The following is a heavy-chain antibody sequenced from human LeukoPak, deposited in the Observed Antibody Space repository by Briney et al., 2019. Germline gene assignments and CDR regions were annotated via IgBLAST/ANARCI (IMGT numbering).Heavy chain of an antibody. J-gene: IGHJ6*03. D-gene: IGHD4-17*01. CDR2: IKQDGSEK. V-gene: IGHV3-7*01. Sequence: GGSLRLSCAASGFTFSSYRMSWVRQAPGKGLEWVANIKQDGSEKYYVDSVKGRFTISRDNSKNTLYLQMNSLRAEDTAVYYCAKDQAGDYGDYEYYYYYMDVWGKGTTVTISS. CDR3: AKDQAGDYGDYEYYYYYMDV. CDR1: GFTFSSYR.